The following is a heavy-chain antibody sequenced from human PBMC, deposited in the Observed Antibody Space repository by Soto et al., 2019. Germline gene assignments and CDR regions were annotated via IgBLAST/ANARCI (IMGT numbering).Heavy chain of an antibody. CDR3: ARGTRALITSFFAY. Sequence: SSETLSLTCSVSGDAISNYYWSWIRQTPGRGLGWIGCVHDSGSTDYNPSHRGRVIISLHTSKSQFSLSLRAATAADTATYYCARGTRALITSFFAYWGQGIPVTVSS. J-gene: IGHJ4*02. CDR1: GDAISNYY. V-gene: IGHV4-59*03. CDR2: VHDSGST. D-gene: IGHD1-20*01.